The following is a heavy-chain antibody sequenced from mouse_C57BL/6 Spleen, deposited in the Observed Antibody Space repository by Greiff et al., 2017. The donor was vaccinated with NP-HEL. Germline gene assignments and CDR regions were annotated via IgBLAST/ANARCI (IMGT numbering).Heavy chain of an antibody. CDR3: ARDYGSSYDY. CDR2: ISSGSSTI. J-gene: IGHJ2*01. CDR1: GFTFSDYG. V-gene: IGHV5-17*01. D-gene: IGHD1-1*01. Sequence: VQLKESGGGLVKPGGSLKLSCAASGFTFSDYGMHWVRQAPEKGLEWVAYISSGSSTIYYADTVKGRFTISSDNAKNTLFLQMTSLRSEDTAMYYCARDYGSSYDYWGQGTTLTVSS.